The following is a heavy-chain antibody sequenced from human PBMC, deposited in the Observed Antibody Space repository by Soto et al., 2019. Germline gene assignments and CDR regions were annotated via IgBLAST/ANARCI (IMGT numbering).Heavy chain of an antibody. CDR3: ARQRGGGYYYYGMDV. V-gene: IGHV4-39*01. J-gene: IGHJ6*02. D-gene: IGHD3-16*01. CDR1: GGFISTTSHY. Sequence: SETLSLTCSVSGGFISTTSHYWGWIRQPPGKGLEWIGNIYYSGTTSYSPSLKSRVTMLVDKSKNQFSLRLSSVTAADTAVYHCARQRGGGYYYYGMDVWGQGTTVTV. CDR2: IYYSGTT.